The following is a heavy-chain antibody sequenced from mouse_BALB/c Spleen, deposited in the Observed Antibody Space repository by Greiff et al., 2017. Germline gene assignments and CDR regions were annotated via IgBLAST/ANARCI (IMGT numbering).Heavy chain of an antibody. Sequence: EVQLQQSGTVLARPGASVKMSCKASGYTFTSYWMHWVKQRPGQGLEWIGAIYPGNSDTSYNQKFKGKAKLTAVTSTSTAYMELSSLTNEDSAVYYCTRYADYYGSSYSAWFAYWGQGTLVTVSA. J-gene: IGHJ3*01. V-gene: IGHV1-5*01. CDR3: TRYADYYGSSYSAWFAY. CDR1: GYTFTSYW. D-gene: IGHD1-1*01. CDR2: IYPGNSDT.